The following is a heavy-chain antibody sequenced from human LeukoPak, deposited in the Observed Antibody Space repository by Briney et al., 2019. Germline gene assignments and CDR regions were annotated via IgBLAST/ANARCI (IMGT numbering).Heavy chain of an antibody. CDR2: ISSSSSYK. D-gene: IGHD3-9*01. CDR1: GFTFSSYS. CDR3: AREVTSILTAWPHYYYYGMDV. V-gene: IGHV3-21*01. Sequence: GGSLRLTCAAYGFTFSSYSMNWVRQAPGKGLEWVSSISSSSSYKYYADSEKGRITISRDTTKNFLYLQMDRLRAEGTAVYYCAREVTSILTAWPHYYYYGMDVWGQGTTVTVSS. J-gene: IGHJ6*02.